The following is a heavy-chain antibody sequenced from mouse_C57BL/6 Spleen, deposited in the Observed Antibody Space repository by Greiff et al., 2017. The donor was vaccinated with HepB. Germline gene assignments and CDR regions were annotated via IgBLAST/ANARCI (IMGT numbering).Heavy chain of an antibody. CDR3: ARHYGSSYGFAY. CDR1: GYTFTDYN. V-gene: IGHV1-22*01. J-gene: IGHJ3*01. D-gene: IGHD1-1*01. CDR2: INPNNGGT. Sequence: EVKVVESGPELVKPGASVKMSCKASGYTFTDYNMHWVKQSHGKSLEWIGYINPNNGGTSYNQKFKGKATLTVNKSSSTAYMELRSLTSEDSAVYYCARHYGSSYGFAYWGQGTLVTVSA.